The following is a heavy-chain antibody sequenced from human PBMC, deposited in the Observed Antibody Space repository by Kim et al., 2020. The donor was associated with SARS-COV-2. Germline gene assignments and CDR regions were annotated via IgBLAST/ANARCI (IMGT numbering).Heavy chain of an antibody. CDR1: GFTFDDYA. Sequence: GGSLRLSCAASGFTFDDYAMHWVRQAPGKGLEWVSGISWNSGSIGYADSVKGRFTISRDNAKNSLYLQMNSLRAEDTALYYCARDIAAAGFRVYYYYYGMDVWGQGTTVTVSS. J-gene: IGHJ6*02. V-gene: IGHV3-9*01. D-gene: IGHD6-13*01. CDR2: ISWNSGSI. CDR3: ARDIAAAGFRVYYYYYGMDV.